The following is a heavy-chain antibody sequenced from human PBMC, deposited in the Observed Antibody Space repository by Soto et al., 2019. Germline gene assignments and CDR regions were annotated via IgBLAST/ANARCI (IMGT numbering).Heavy chain of an antibody. CDR2: IYYSGST. V-gene: IGHV4-59*01. D-gene: IGHD5-12*01. J-gene: IGHJ4*02. CDR3: AHGMATITFDY. Sequence: SETLSLTCTVSGGSISSYYWSWIRQPPGKGLEWIGYIYYSGSTNYNPSLKSRVTISVDTSKNQFSLKLSSVTAADTAVYYCAHGMATITFDYWGQGTLVTVSS. CDR1: GGSISSYY.